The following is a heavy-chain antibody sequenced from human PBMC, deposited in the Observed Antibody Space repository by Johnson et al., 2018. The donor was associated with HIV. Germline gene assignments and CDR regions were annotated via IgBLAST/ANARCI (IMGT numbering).Heavy chain of an antibody. V-gene: IGHV3-33*08. CDR2: IRFDGSNE. Sequence: QVQLVESGGGVVQPGTSLRLSCAASGFTFTSFAMHWVRQAPGKGLEWVGFIRFDGSNEYYLDSVKGRFTISRDNSKNTLYLQMNSLRAEDTAVYYCASQVRGLRLGVDAFDIWGQGTLVTVSS. CDR1: GFTFTSFA. D-gene: IGHD5-12*01. J-gene: IGHJ3*02. CDR3: ASQVRGLRLGVDAFDI.